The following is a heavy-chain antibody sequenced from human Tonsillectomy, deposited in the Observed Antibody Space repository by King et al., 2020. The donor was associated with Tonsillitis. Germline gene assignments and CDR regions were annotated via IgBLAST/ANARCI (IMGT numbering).Heavy chain of an antibody. J-gene: IGHJ3*02. CDR2: INPSGGST. V-gene: IGHV1-46*01. CDR1: GYTFTSYY. D-gene: IGHD3-22*01. Sequence: QLVQSGAEVKKPGASVKVSCKASGYTFTSYYMHWVRQAPGQGLEWMGIINPSGGSTSYAQKVQGRVTMTRDTSTSTVYMELSSLRSEDTAVYYCARDHYVSSGENILGNYAFDIWGQGTMVTVSS. CDR3: ARDHYVSSGENILGNYAFDI.